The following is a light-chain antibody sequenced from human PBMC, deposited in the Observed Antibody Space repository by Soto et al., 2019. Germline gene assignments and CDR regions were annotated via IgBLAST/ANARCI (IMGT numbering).Light chain of an antibody. CDR3: HQYNNWPPWT. CDR2: GAS. Sequence: EIVLTQSPGTLSLSPGERATLSCRASQSVSNNYLAWYQQKPGQAPRLLIHGASSRATGIPDRISGSGSGTDFTLTISRLEPEDFAVYYCHQYNNWPPWTFGQGTKVDIK. CDR1: QSVSNNY. J-gene: IGKJ1*01. V-gene: IGKV3-20*01.